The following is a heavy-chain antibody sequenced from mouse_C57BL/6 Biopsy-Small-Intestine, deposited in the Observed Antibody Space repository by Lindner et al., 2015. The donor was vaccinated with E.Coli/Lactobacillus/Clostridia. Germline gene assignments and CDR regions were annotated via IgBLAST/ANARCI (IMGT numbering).Heavy chain of an antibody. J-gene: IGHJ3*01. CDR1: GFSLTSYG. Sequence: VQLQESGPGLVAPSQSLSITCTVSGFSLTSYGVDWVRQSPGKGLEWLGEIWGVGSTNYNSDLKSRLSISKDNSKSQVFLKLNSLQTDDTATYYCANWDETYWGQGTLVTVSA. CDR3: ANWDETY. V-gene: IGHV2-6*01. D-gene: IGHD4-1*01. CDR2: IWGVGST.